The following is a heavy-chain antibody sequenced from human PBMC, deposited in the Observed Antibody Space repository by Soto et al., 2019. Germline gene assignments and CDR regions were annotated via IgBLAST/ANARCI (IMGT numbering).Heavy chain of an antibody. J-gene: IGHJ1*01. CDR2: ISSSSSTI. V-gene: IGHV3-48*01. Sequence: EVRLVESGGGLVQPGGSLRLSCAASGFTFSSYSMNWVRQAPGKGLEWVSYISSSSSTIYYADSVKGRFTISRDNAKNSLYLQMNSLRAEDTAVYYCARDLCSSTSCYASFQHWGQGTLVTVSS. D-gene: IGHD2-2*01. CDR1: GFTFSSYS. CDR3: ARDLCSSTSCYASFQH.